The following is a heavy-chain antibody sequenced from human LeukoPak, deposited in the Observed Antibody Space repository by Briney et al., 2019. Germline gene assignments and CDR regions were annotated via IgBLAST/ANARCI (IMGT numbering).Heavy chain of an antibody. Sequence: SETLSLTCTVSSGSISSYYWSWIRQPPGKGLEWIGYIYYSGSTNYNPSLKSRVTISVDTSKNQFSLKLSSVTAADTAVYYCARQGNWNDEGLGYWGQGTLVTVSS. CDR3: ARQGNWNDEGLGY. D-gene: IGHD1-1*01. CDR1: SGSISSYY. CDR2: IYYSGST. V-gene: IGHV4-59*08. J-gene: IGHJ4*02.